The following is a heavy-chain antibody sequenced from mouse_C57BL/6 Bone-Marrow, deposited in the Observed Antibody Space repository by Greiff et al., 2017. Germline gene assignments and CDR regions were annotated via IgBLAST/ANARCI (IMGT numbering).Heavy chain of an antibody. CDR3: ARDYYGSYYYAMDY. Sequence: EVKLVESGGGLVKPGGSLKLSCAASGFTFSDYGMHWVRQAPEKGLEWVAYISSGSSTIYYADTVKGRFTISRDNAKNTLFLQMTSLKSEDTAMYYCARDYYGSYYYAMDYWGQGTSVTVSS. CDR2: ISSGSSTI. J-gene: IGHJ4*01. D-gene: IGHD1-1*01. V-gene: IGHV5-17*01. CDR1: GFTFSDYG.